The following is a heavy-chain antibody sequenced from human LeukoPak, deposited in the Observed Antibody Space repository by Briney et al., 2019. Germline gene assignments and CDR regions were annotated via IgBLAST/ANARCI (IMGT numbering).Heavy chain of an antibody. J-gene: IGHJ4*02. CDR1: GFTFSSYA. Sequence: PGGSLRLSCAASGFTFSSYAMSWVRQAPGKGLEWVSAISGSGGSTYYADSVKGRFTISRDNSKNTLYLQTNSLRAEDTAVYYCAKDVGGITMIVVVIQGFDYWGQGTLVTVSS. CDR2: ISGSGGST. V-gene: IGHV3-23*01. CDR3: AKDVGGITMIVVVIQGFDY. D-gene: IGHD3-22*01.